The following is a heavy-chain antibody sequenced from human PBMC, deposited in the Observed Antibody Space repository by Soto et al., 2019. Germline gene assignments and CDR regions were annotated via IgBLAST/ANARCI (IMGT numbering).Heavy chain of an antibody. D-gene: IGHD2-15*01. V-gene: IGHV5-51*01. CDR2: IYPGDSDT. Sequence: GESLKISCKGSGYSFTSYWIGWVRQMPGKGLEWMGIIYPGDSDTRYSPSFQGQVTISADKSMSTAYLQWSSLKASDTAMYYCARHAIECSGGTCKRYFDYWGQGTLVTVSS. J-gene: IGHJ4*02. CDR1: GYSFTSYW. CDR3: ARHAIECSGGTCKRYFDY.